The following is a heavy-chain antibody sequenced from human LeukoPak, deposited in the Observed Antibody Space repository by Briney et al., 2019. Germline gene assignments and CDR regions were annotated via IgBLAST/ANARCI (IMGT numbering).Heavy chain of an antibody. D-gene: IGHD2-21*01. V-gene: IGHV4-39*07. CDR2: IFYSGDT. J-gene: IGHJ4*02. CDR3: ASKYLLWHY. Sequence: SETLSLTCTVSGGSPSSGDHYCGWVRPPPGKGLEWVGSIFYSGDTYNNPSLKSRVTISLDTSKNTFSLKLSSVTAADTAVYYCASKYLLWHYWGQGTLVTVSS. CDR1: GGSPSSGDHY.